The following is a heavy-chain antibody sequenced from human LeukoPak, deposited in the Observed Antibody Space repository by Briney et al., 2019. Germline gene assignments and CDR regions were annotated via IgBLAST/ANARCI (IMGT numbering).Heavy chain of an antibody. CDR2: IYHSGST. D-gene: IGHD2/OR15-2a*01. J-gene: IGHJ4*02. CDR3: ARLSDLTQFDY. CDR1: GYSISSGYY. V-gene: IGHV4-38-2*01. Sequence: SETQSLTCAVSGYSISSGYYWGWIRQPPGKGLEWIGSIYHSGSTYYNPSLKSRVTISVDTSKNQFSLKLSSVTAADTAVYYCARLSDLTQFDYWGQGTLVTVSS.